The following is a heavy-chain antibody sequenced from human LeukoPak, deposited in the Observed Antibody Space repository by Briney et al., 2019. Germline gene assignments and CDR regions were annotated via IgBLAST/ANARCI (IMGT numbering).Heavy chain of an antibody. J-gene: IGHJ4*02. V-gene: IGHV3-48*03. D-gene: IGHD4-23*01. CDR2: ISSSGGTI. CDR1: GFTFSDYE. Sequence: PGGSLRLSCAASGFTFSDYEMIWVRQAPGKGLEWLSYISSSGGTIYYADSVKGRFTISRDNAKNSLYLQMNSLRAEDTAVYYCAREDYGGNYDYWGQGTLVTVSS. CDR3: AREDYGGNYDY.